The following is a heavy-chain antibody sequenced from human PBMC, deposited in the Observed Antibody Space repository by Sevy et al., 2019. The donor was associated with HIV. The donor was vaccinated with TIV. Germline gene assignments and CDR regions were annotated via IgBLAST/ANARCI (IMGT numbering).Heavy chain of an antibody. V-gene: IGHV3-21*01. Sequence: GGSLRLSCAASGFIFNSYSMNWVRQAPGKGLEWVSFISSNSDHIYYADSVRGRFTISRDNAKNSLFLQMNSLRAEDTAVYYCAREHSPSLVLVLRGWFDPWGQGTPVTVSS. CDR2: ISSNSDHI. CDR3: AREHSPSLVLVLRGWFDP. J-gene: IGHJ5*02. CDR1: GFIFNSYS. D-gene: IGHD2-8*02.